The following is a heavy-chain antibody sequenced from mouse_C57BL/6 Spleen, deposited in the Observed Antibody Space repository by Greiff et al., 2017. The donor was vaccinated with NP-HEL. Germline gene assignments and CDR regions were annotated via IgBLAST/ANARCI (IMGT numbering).Heavy chain of an antibody. CDR1: GFTFSDYG. Sequence: EVQVVESGGGLVKPGGSLKLSCAASGFTFSDYGMHWVRQAPEKGLEWVAYISSGSSTIYYADTVKGRFTISRDHAKNTLFLQMTSLRSEDTAMYYCARPYYSNYGYFDVWGTGTTVTVSS. D-gene: IGHD2-5*01. CDR2: ISSGSSTI. J-gene: IGHJ1*03. V-gene: IGHV5-17*01. CDR3: ARPYYSNYGYFDV.